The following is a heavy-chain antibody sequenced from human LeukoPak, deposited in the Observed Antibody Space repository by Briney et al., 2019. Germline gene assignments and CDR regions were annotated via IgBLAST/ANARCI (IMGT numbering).Heavy chain of an antibody. D-gene: IGHD3-10*01. V-gene: IGHV1-69*13. Sequence: SVKVSCKVSGDTFSSYGINWVRQAPGQGLEWMGGIIPIFGTANYAKNFQGRVTITSDASRTTAYMELSSLRSEDTAVYYCARIRVRGVKPHYYYYYGMDVWGQGTTVTVSS. CDR1: GDTFSSYG. CDR3: ARIRVRGVKPHYYYYYGMDV. J-gene: IGHJ6*02. CDR2: IIPIFGTA.